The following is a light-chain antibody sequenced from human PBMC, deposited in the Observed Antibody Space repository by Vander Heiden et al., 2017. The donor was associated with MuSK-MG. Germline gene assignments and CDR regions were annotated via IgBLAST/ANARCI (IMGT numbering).Light chain of an antibody. V-gene: IGLV2-14*03. Sequence: QYALTQPPSVSGSPGQSTPISCTGTSMDVGYYNYVSWYQQHPGKAPKLIIYDVSHRPSGVSNRFSGSKSGNTASLTISGLQAEDEGDYYCSLCTTTSTENLLFGGGTKVTVL. CDR2: DVS. J-gene: IGLJ2*01. CDR3: SLCTTTSTENLL. CDR1: SMDVGYYNY.